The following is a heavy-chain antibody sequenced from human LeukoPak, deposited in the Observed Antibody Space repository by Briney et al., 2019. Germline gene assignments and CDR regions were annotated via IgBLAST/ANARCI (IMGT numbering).Heavy chain of an antibody. V-gene: IGHV1-69*13. J-gene: IGHJ4*02. CDR1: GYTFTNYY. CDR2: IIPIFGTA. D-gene: IGHD1-26*01. Sequence: SVKVSCKASGYTFTNYYIHWMRQAPGQGLEWMGGIIPIFGTANYAQKFQGRVTITADESTSTAYMELSSLRSEDTAVYYCARERRSSGSYHDYWGQGTLVTVSS. CDR3: ARERRSSGSYHDY.